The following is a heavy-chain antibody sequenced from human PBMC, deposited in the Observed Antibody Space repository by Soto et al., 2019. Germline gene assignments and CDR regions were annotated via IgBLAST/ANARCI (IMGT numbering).Heavy chain of an antibody. J-gene: IGHJ4*02. V-gene: IGHV1-69*01. CDR3: ARDRYCGGDCYSGPFDY. Sequence: QVQLVQSGAEVKKPGSSVKVSCKASGGTFSSYAISWVRQAPGQGLEWMGGIIPIFGTANYAQKFQGRVTITADEFTSTAYMELSSLRSEDTAVYYCARDRYCGGDCYSGPFDYWGQGTLVTVSS. D-gene: IGHD2-21*02. CDR1: GGTFSSYA. CDR2: IIPIFGTA.